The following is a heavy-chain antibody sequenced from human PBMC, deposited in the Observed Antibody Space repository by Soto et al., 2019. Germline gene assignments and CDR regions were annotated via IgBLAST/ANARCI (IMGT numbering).Heavy chain of an antibody. CDR1: GYTFTKYW. CDR2: IYPDDSDT. D-gene: IGHD3-9*01. Sequence: TGESLKISCQASGYTFTKYWVGWVLQMPGKGLEWMGIIYPDDSDTRYSPSFQGHVTISADKSISTAYLQWSSLKASDSATYYCARRDMLTGYVYFDYWGQGTQVTVSS. V-gene: IGHV5-51*01. CDR3: ARRDMLTGYVYFDY. J-gene: IGHJ4*02.